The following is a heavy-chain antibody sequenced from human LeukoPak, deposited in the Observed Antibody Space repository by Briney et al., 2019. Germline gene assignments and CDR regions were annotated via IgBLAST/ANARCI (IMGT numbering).Heavy chain of an antibody. J-gene: IGHJ2*01. CDR3: TRELVSSGTGYFDL. CDR1: GFTFGTFG. Sequence: GGSLRLSCEASGFTFGTFGMAWVRQSPGKGMQRVSGITGSSTWTYYAASVKGRFTVSRDNSQNTLHLQMNSLRADDTAVYYCTRELVSSGTGYFDLWGRGTLVTVSS. D-gene: IGHD3-10*01. CDR2: ITGSSTWT. V-gene: IGHV3-23*01.